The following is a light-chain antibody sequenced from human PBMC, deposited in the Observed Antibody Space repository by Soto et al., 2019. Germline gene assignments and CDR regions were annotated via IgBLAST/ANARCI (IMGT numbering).Light chain of an antibody. CDR3: QTWDSSIVV. CDR2: RDT. J-gene: IGLJ2*01. CDR1: KLGDKY. V-gene: IGLV3-1*01. Sequence: SYELTQPPSVSVSPRQTASITCPGDKLGDKYACWYQQKPGQSPVLVIFRDTKRPSGIPERFSGSNSGNTATLTISGTQAMDEADYYCQTWDSSIVVFGGGTKLTVL.